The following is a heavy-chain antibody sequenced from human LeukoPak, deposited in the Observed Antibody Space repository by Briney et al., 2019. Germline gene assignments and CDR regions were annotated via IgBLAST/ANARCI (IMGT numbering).Heavy chain of an antibody. V-gene: IGHV3-21*04. CDR3: ARVYGSGSYYPYMDV. CDR2: ISSSSSYI. Sequence: PGGSLRLSCAASGFTFSSYSMNWVRQAPGKGLEWVSSISSSSSYIYYADSVKGRFSISRDNAKNSLYLQMNSLRAEDTALYYCARVYGSGSYYPYMDVWGKGTTVTVSS. D-gene: IGHD3-10*01. J-gene: IGHJ6*03. CDR1: GFTFSSYS.